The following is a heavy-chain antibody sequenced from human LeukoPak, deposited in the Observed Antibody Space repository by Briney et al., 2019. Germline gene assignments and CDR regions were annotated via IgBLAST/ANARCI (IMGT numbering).Heavy chain of an antibody. CDR1: GFTFSNAW. CDR3: TTDLVGATQFDY. D-gene: IGHD1-26*01. J-gene: IGHJ4*02. V-gene: IGHV3-15*01. Sequence: PGGSLRLSCAASGFTFSNAWMSWVRQAPGKGLEWVGRIKSKTDGGTTDYAAPVKGRFTISRDDSKNTLYLQMNSLKTEDTAVYYCTTDLVGATQFDYWGQGTPVTVSS. CDR2: IKSKTDGGTT.